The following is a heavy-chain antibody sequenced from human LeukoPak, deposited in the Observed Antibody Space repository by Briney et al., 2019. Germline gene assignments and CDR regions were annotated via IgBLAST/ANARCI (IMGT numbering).Heavy chain of an antibody. CDR1: GYIFTNYW. V-gene: IGHV5-51*01. CDR3: ARLGAIVVVPGAMPDWYCDL. J-gene: IGHJ2*01. D-gene: IGHD2-2*01. Sequence: GESLKISCKASGYIFTNYWIGWVRQMPGKGLEWIGIIYPSDSDTVYSPSFQGQVTISADKSIATAYLQWSSLKASDTAMYYCARLGAIVVVPGAMPDWYCDLWGRGTLVTVSS. CDR2: IYPSDSDT.